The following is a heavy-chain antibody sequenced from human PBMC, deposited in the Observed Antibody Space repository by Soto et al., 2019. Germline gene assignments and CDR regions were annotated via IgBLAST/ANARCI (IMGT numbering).Heavy chain of an antibody. CDR1: GGSISSGGYS. Sequence: QLQLQESGSGLVKPSQTLSLTCAVSGGSISSGGYSWSWIRQPPGKGLEWIGYIYHSGSTYYNPSLTRRVPISVDRSTNQFSLKLSSVTAADTAVYYCARAGGLGAVAVDYWGQGTLVTVSS. V-gene: IGHV4-30-2*01. J-gene: IGHJ4*02. CDR3: ARAGGLGAVAVDY. CDR2: IYHSGST. D-gene: IGHD6-19*01.